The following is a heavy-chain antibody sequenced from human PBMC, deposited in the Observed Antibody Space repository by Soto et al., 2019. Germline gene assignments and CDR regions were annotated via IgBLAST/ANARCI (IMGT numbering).Heavy chain of an antibody. J-gene: IGHJ6*03. Sequence: SVKVSCKASGGTFSSYAISWVRQAPGQGLEWMGGIIPIFGTANYAQKFQGRVTITADESTSTAYMELSSLRSEDTAVYYCARCDRITIFGVVPYYMDVWGKGTTVTVSS. CDR2: IIPIFGTA. V-gene: IGHV1-69*13. D-gene: IGHD3-3*01. CDR1: GGTFSSYA. CDR3: ARCDRITIFGVVPYYMDV.